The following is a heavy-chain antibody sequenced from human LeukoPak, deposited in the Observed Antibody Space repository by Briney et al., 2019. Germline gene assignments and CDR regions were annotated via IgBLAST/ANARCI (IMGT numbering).Heavy chain of an antibody. J-gene: IGHJ3*02. Sequence: PSETLSLTCTVSGGSISSGGYYWSWIRQHPGKGLEWIGYFYYSGITYYNPSLKSRVTISVDTSKNQFSLKLSSVTAADTAVYYCARDRVVRGDTTDAFDIWGQGTMVTVSS. CDR2: FYYSGIT. D-gene: IGHD3-10*01. CDR1: GGSISSGGYY. V-gene: IGHV4-31*03. CDR3: ARDRVVRGDTTDAFDI.